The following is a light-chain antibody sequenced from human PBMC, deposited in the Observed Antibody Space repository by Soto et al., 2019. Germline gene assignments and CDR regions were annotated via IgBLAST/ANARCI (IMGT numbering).Light chain of an antibody. Sequence: QSVLTQPSSVSGSPGQSITISFTGTISDVGSHNLVSWYQQFPGKAPKLIIFEASKRPSGVSNRFSGSKSGSTASLTISGLQAEDEADYYCCSNAAGSTYVFGSGTKVTVL. CDR1: ISDVGSHNL. V-gene: IGLV2-23*01. J-gene: IGLJ1*01. CDR2: EAS. CDR3: CSNAAGSTYV.